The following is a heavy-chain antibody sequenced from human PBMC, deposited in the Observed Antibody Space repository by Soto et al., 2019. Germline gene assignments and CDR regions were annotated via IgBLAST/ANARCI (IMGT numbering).Heavy chain of an antibody. D-gene: IGHD1-1*01. Sequence: QVQLQESGPGLVKPSETLSLTCAVSGGSISRYYWSWIRQPPGKGLEWIGYIFYSGSTNSNPSLKRRVTISVDTSKNQFSLKLTSVTAADTAVYDCARGAGRDGDNREGTFDYWGQGTLVTVSS. CDR2: IFYSGST. CDR3: ARGAGRDGDNREGTFDY. J-gene: IGHJ4*02. V-gene: IGHV4-59*01. CDR1: GGSISRYY.